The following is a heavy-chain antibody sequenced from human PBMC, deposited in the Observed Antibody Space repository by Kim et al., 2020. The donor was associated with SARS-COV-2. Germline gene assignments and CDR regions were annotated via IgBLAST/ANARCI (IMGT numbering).Heavy chain of an antibody. CDR2: IYYSGST. D-gene: IGHD6-19*01. CDR1: GGSISSSSYY. CDR3: ARSGYSSGWSPFLGY. V-gene: IGHV4-39*01. J-gene: IGHJ4*02. Sequence: SETLSLTCTVSGGSISSSSYYWGWIRQPPGKGLEWIGSIYYSGSTYYNPSLKSRVTISVDTSKNQFSLKLSSVTAADTAVYYCARSGYSSGWSPFLGYWGQGTLVTVSA.